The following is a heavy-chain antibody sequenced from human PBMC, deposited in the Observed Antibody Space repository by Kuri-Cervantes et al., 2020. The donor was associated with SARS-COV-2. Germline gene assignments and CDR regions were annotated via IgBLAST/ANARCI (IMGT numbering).Heavy chain of an antibody. CDR1: GGSFSGYY. Sequence: SETLSLTCAVYGGSFSGYYWSWIRQPPGKGLEWIGYIYYSGSTNYNPSLKSRVTISVDTSKNQFSLKLSSVTAADTAMYYCARDDLLQGGNNWFDPWGQGTLVTVSS. V-gene: IGHV4-34*11. J-gene: IGHJ5*02. CDR2: IYYSGST. D-gene: IGHD2-21*02. CDR3: ARDDLLQGGNNWFDP.